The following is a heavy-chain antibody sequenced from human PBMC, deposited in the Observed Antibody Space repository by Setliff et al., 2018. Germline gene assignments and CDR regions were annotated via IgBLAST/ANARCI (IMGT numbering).Heavy chain of an antibody. D-gene: IGHD3-10*01. CDR3: ARVSSYGSGSYYYYYYGMDV. J-gene: IGHJ6*02. V-gene: IGHV4-61*09. CDR1: GGSISSGSYY. CDR2: IYTSGST. Sequence: SETLSLTCTVSGGSISSGSYYWSWIRQPAGKGLEWIGHIYTSGSTNYNPSLKSRVTISVDTSKNQFSLKLSSVTAADTAVYYCARVSSYGSGSYYYYYYGMDVWGQGTTVTVSS.